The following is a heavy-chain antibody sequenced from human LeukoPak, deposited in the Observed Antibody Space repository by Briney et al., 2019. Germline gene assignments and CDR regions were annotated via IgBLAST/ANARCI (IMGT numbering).Heavy chain of an antibody. J-gene: IGHJ4*02. D-gene: IGHD6-13*01. CDR1: GYTFTGYY. CDR3: ARAGSSSWYLVFDY. Sequence: ASVKVSCKASGYTFTGYYMHWVRQAPGQGLEWMGWINPNSGGTNYAQKFQGRVTMTRDTSISTAYMELRSLRSDDTAVYYCARAGSSSWYLVFDYWGQGTLVTVSS. V-gene: IGHV1-2*02. CDR2: INPNSGGT.